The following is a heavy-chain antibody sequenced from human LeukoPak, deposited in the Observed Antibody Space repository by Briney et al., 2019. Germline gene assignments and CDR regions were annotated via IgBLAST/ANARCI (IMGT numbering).Heavy chain of an antibody. Sequence: PWASVKVSCKASGGTFSSYAISWVRQAPGQGLEWMGGIIPIFGTANYAQKFQGRVTITADESTSTAYMELSSLRSEDTAVYYCARDQPVVTPLGYWGQGTLVTVSS. CDR1: GGTFSSYA. J-gene: IGHJ4*02. V-gene: IGHV1-69*13. CDR3: ARDQPVVTPLGY. D-gene: IGHD4-23*01. CDR2: IIPIFGTA.